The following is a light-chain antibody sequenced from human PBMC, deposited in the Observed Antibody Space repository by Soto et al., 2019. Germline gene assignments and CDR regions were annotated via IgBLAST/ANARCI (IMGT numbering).Light chain of an antibody. CDR2: GAS. V-gene: IGKV3-20*01. J-gene: IGKJ3*01. CDR1: QSVTSSY. Sequence: EIVLTQSPGTLSLSPGERATLTCRASQSVTSSYLAWYQQKPGQAPRLLMYGASSRATGIPDRFSGSGSGTDFTLTISRPEPEDFAVYYCQQYGSSPVTFGPGTTVDIK. CDR3: QQYGSSPVT.